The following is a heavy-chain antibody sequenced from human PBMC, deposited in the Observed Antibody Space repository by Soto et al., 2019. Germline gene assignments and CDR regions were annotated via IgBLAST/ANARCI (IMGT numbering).Heavy chain of an antibody. J-gene: IGHJ4*02. Sequence: PGGSLRLSCAASGFTFSSYAMSWVRQAPGKGLEWVSAISGSGGSTYYADSVKGRFTISRDNSKNTLYLQMNSLRAEDTAVYYFAKDLRSLPYDILTGYYSYWGQGTLVTVSS. CDR3: AKDLRSLPYDILTGYYSY. CDR1: GFTFSSYA. CDR2: ISGSGGST. V-gene: IGHV3-23*01. D-gene: IGHD3-9*01.